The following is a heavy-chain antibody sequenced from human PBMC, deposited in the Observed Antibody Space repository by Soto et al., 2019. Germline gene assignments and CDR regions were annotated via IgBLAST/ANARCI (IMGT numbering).Heavy chain of an antibody. V-gene: IGHV4-61*01. CDR3: ARGPNNYGDC. J-gene: IGHJ4*02. CDR2: IYYSGST. D-gene: IGHD4-17*01. Sequence: SETLSLTCTVSGGYVSSGSYYWSWIRQPPGKGLEWIGYIYYSGSTNYNPSLKSRVTISVDTSKNQFSLKLSSVTAADTAVYYCARGPNNYGDCWGQGTLVTVSS. CDR1: GGYVSSGSYY.